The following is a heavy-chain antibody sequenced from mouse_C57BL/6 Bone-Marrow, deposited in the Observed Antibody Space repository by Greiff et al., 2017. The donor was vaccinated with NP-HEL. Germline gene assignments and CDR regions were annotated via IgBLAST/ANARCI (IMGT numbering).Heavy chain of an antibody. CDR2: ISYDGSN. CDR1: GYSITSGYY. CDR3: AREGGYYFDY. J-gene: IGHJ2*01. V-gene: IGHV3-6*01. Sequence: EVKLMESGPGLVKPSQSLSLTCSVTGYSITSGYYWNWIRQFPGNKLEWMGYISYDGSNNYNPSLKNRIAITRDTSKNQLFLKLNSVTTEDTATYYCAREGGYYFDYWGQGTTLTVSS. D-gene: IGHD1-1*02.